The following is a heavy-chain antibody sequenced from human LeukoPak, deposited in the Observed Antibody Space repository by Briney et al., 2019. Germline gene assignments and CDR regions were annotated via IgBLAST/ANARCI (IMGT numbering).Heavy chain of an antibody. J-gene: IGHJ4*02. CDR1: GFTFSSYA. CDR2: ISGSGLST. V-gene: IGHV3-23*01. D-gene: IGHD2-15*01. Sequence: PGGSLRLSCAASGFTFSSYAMSWVRQAPGKGLEWVSSISGSGLSTFYAGSVKGRFTISRDKSKNTLYLQVHSLRAEDTAVYYCAKDCSGDRCYSNYFDYWGQGTLVTVSS. CDR3: AKDCSGDRCYSNYFDY.